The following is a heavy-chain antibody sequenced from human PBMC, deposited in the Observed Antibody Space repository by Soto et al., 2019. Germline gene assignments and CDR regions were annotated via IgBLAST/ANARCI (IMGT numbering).Heavy chain of an antibody. CDR1: GGPLRQYGHF. CDR3: VTDHGGPPLNSFDS. J-gene: IGHJ5*01. Sequence: SETLSLTCSVSGGPLRQYGHFWTWIRQRPGSGLEWIGYTYHTGVTYYSPSLQSRISISVDTSKNQFSLTLNSVTAADTAVYYCVTDHGGPPLNSFDSWGHGTMVTVSS. V-gene: IGHV4-31*03. D-gene: IGHD3-16*01. CDR2: TYHTGVT.